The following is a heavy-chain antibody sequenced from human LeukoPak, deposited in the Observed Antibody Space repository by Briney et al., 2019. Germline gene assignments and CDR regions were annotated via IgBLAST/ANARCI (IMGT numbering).Heavy chain of an antibody. Sequence: GGSLRLSCAASGFTFSGSAMHWVRQASGKGLEWVGRIRSKAESYATAYVASVKGRFTISRDDSKNTAYLQMNRLKIEDTAVYYCTRPGSGIASFDYWGQGILVTVSS. J-gene: IGHJ4*02. V-gene: IGHV3-73*01. CDR2: IRSKAESYAT. CDR1: GFTFSGSA. CDR3: TRPGSGIASFDY. D-gene: IGHD3-10*01.